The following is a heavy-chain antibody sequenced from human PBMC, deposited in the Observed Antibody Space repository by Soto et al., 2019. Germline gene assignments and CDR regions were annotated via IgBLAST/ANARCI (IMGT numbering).Heavy chain of an antibody. Sequence: VQLVESWGGLVQPGGSLRLSCAASGFTFSSYSMNWFRQAPGQGLEWVSYISSSRSTIYYADSVKGRFTISRENAKNSLYLQMNSLGEEDIAVYDCARVCRRRDFWSCYRTNGFGRRGQGALVTVSS. CDR3: ARVCRRRDFWSCYRTNGFGR. V-gene: IGHV3-48*02. D-gene: IGHD3-3*01. CDR1: GFTFSSYS. J-gene: IGHJ5*02. CDR2: ISSSRSTI.